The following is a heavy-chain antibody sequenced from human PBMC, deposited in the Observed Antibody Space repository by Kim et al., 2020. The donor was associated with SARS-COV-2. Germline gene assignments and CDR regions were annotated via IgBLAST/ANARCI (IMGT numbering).Heavy chain of an antibody. CDR1: GDSVSSNSAA. CDR3: ARTVGGRIDY. D-gene: IGHD6-19*01. V-gene: IGHV6-1*01. Sequence: SQTLSLTCAISGDSVSSNSAAWNWLRQSPSRGLEWLGWTYYRSKWYNSYAVSVKSRITINPDTSKNQFSLQLNSVTPEDTAVYYCARTVGGRIDYWAQGTLVTVSS. CDR2: TYYRSKWYN. J-gene: IGHJ4*02.